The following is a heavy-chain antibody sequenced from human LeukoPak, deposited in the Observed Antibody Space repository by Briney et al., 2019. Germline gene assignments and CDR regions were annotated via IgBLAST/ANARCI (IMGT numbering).Heavy chain of an antibody. Sequence: NLSETLSLTCTVSGGSISSYYWSWIRQPPGKGLKWIGNIYYSGYTTYSPSLRSRVTISVDTSKNQFSLKLSSVTAADTAVYYCARGWATVNYYYMDVWGKGTTVTVSS. V-gene: IGHV4-59*12. J-gene: IGHJ6*03. D-gene: IGHD4-11*01. CDR3: ARGWATVNYYYMDV. CDR1: GGSISSYY. CDR2: IYYSGYT.